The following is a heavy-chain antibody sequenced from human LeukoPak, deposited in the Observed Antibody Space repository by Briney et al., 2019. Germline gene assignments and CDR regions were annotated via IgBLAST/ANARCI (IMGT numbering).Heavy chain of an antibody. CDR1: GFTFSSYG. CDR2: IKQDGSEK. CDR3: ARRGKWLDYYYYGMDV. D-gene: IGHD3-22*01. V-gene: IGHV3-7*01. Sequence: GGSLRLSCAASGFTFSSYGTHWVRQAPGKGLEWVANIKQDGSEKYYVDSVKGRFTISRDNAKNSLYLQMNSLRAEDTAVYYCARRGKWLDYYYYGMDVWGQGTTVTVSS. J-gene: IGHJ6*02.